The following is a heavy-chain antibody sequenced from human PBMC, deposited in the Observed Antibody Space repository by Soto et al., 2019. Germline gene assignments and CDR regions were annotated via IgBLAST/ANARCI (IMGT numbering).Heavy chain of an antibody. CDR1: GGTFSSYT. D-gene: IGHD2-21*02. CDR2: IILSSGIT. CDR3: AASAYCGGDCYPDPYFDY. V-gene: IGHV1-69*02. J-gene: IGHJ4*02. Sequence: SVKVSCKASGGTFSSYTISWVRQAPGQGLEWMGRIILSSGITNYAQKFQERVTITRDMSTSTACMELSSLRSEDTAVYYCAASAYCGGDCYPDPYFDYWGQGTLVTVSS.